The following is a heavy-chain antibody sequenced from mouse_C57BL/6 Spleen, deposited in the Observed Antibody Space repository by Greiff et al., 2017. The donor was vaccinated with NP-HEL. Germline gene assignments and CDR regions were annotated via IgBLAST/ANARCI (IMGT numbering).Heavy chain of an antibody. CDR1: GYAFSSYW. CDR3: ARITVVANFDY. J-gene: IGHJ2*01. Sequence: QVQLQQSGAELVKPGASVKISCKASGYAFSSYWMNWVKQRPGKGLEWIGQIYPGDGDTNYNGKFKGKATLTADKSSSTAYMKLISLTSEDSAVYFCARITVVANFDYWGQGTTLTVSS. D-gene: IGHD1-1*01. CDR2: IYPGDGDT. V-gene: IGHV1-80*01.